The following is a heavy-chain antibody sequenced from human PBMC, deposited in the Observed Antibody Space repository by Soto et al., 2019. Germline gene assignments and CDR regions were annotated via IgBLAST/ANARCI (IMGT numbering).Heavy chain of an antibody. CDR3: ARDDVSGSYPNWFDP. D-gene: IGHD1-26*01. J-gene: IGHJ5*02. CDR2: ISSSSSTI. CDR1: GFPFSSYS. Sequence: GGSLSLSSAASGFPFSSYSMNWVRQAPGKGLEWVSYISSSSSTIYYADSVKGRFTISRDNAKNSLYLQMNSLRDEDTAVYYCARDDVSGSYPNWFDPWGQGTLVTVSS. V-gene: IGHV3-48*02.